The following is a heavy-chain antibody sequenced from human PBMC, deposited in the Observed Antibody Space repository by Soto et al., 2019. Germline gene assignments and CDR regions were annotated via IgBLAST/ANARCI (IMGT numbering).Heavy chain of an antibody. CDR2: ISSSSSYI. CDR1: GFTFSSYS. CDR3: ARDWVAVAGTDYCDY. V-gene: IGHV3-21*01. Sequence: EVQLVESGGGLVKPGWSLRLSCAASGFTFSSYSMNWVRQAPGKGLEWVSSISSSSSYIYYADSVKGRFTISRDNAKNALYLQMNCQRAEDTAVYDCARDWVAVAGTDYCDYWGQGTLVTVSS. J-gene: IGHJ4*02. D-gene: IGHD6-19*01.